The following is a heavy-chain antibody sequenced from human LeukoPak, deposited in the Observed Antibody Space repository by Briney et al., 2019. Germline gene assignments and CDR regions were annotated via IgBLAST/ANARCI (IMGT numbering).Heavy chain of an antibody. CDR1: GFTFSSSG. Sequence: GGSLRLSCAVSGFTFSSSGMHWVRQAPGKGLEWVGVIWYDGSNKYYADSVKGRFTISRDNSKNTLYLQMNSLRAEDTAVYYCARDPGYDSHFDYWSQGTLVTVSS. CDR2: IWYDGSNK. CDR3: ARDPGYDSHFDY. V-gene: IGHV3-33*01. D-gene: IGHD5-12*01. J-gene: IGHJ4*02.